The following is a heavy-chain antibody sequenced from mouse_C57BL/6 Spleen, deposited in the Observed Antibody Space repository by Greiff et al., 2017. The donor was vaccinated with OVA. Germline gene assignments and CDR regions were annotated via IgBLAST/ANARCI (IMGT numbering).Heavy chain of an antibody. CDR2: ISSGGDYI. Sequence: DVKLVESGAGLVKPGGSLKLSCAASGFTFSSYAMSWVRQTPEKRLEWVAYISSGGDYIYYAETVKGRFTSSIDNSRNTLDLQMSRLKSEDTAMDDSARDCYSNYYYYAMDYWGQGTSVTVAS. CDR1: GFTFSSYA. V-gene: IGHV5-9-1*02. CDR3: ARDCYSNYYYYAMDY. D-gene: IGHD2-5*01. J-gene: IGHJ4*01.